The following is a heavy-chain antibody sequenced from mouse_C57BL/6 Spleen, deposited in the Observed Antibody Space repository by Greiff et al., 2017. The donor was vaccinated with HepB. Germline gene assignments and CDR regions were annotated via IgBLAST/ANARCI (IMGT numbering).Heavy chain of an antibody. CDR1: GYTFTSYG. V-gene: IGHV1-81*01. D-gene: IGHD2-3*01. CDR2: IYPRSGNT. J-gene: IGHJ3*01. Sequence: VQLQQSGAELARPGASVKLSCKASGYTFTSYGISWVKQRTGQGLEWIGEIYPRSGNTYYNEKFKGKATRTADKSSSTAYMDRRSLTSEDSAVYFCSRGGAYDGYYWFAYWGQGTLVTVSA. CDR3: SRGGAYDGYYWFAY.